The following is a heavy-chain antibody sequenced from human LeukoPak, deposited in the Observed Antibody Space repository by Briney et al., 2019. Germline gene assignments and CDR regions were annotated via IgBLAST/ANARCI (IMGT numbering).Heavy chain of an antibody. J-gene: IGHJ6*02. CDR3: ARGRGPYYCVMDV. Sequence: GASVKVSCEASGYTFTGYYIHWVRQAPGQGLEWMGWINPNSGGTKYAQKFQGRVTMTRDTSISTAYMELRRLTADDTAVYYCARGRGPYYCVMDVWGQGTTVTVSS. V-gene: IGHV1-2*02. CDR2: INPNSGGT. D-gene: IGHD3-10*01. CDR1: GYTFTGYY.